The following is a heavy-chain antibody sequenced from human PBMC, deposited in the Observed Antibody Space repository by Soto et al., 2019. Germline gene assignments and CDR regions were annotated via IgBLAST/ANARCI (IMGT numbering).Heavy chain of an antibody. J-gene: IGHJ6*02. CDR2: INHSGST. D-gene: IGHD6-13*01. Sequence: PEETLSLTCAVYGGSFSGYYWSWIRQPPGKGLEWIGEINHSGSTNYNPSLKSRVTISVDTSKNQFSLKLSSVTAADTAVYYCARGLAAAGKGGMDVWGQGTTVTVSS. CDR3: ARGLAAAGKGGMDV. CDR1: GGSFSGYY. V-gene: IGHV4-34*01.